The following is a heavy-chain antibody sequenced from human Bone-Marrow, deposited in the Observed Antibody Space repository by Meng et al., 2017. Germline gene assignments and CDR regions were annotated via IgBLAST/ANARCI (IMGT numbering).Heavy chain of an antibody. D-gene: IGHD2-15*01. J-gene: IGHJ4*02. CDR1: GGSFSGYY. Sequence: SQTLSLTYAVYGGSFSGYYWSWIRQPPGKGLEWIGEINHSGSTNYNPSLKSRVTISVGTSKNQFSLKLSSVTAADTAVYYCAGRNCSGGSCYYFDYWGQGTLVTVSS. CDR3: AGRNCSGGSCYYFDY. V-gene: IGHV4-34*01. CDR2: INHSGST.